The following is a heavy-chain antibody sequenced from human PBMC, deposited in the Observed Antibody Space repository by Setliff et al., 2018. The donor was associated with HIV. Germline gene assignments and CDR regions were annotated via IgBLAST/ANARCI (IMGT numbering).Heavy chain of an antibody. V-gene: IGHV1-69*13. J-gene: IGHJ3*02. CDR1: GGTFSSYA. CDR2: IIPIFGTA. D-gene: IGHD6-13*01. Sequence: GASVKVSCKASGGTFSSYAISWVRQAPGQGLEWMGGIIPIFGTANYAQKFQGRVTITADDSTSTAYMELSSLRSEDTAVYYCARAHGYSSSWYEDAFDIWGQGTMVTVSS. CDR3: ARAHGYSSSWYEDAFDI.